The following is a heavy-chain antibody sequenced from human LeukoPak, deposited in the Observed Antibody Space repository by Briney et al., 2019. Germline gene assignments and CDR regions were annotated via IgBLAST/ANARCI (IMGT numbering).Heavy chain of an antibody. V-gene: IGHV3-30*02. CDR1: GFTFSSYG. CDR2: IRYDGSNI. D-gene: IGHD3-22*01. J-gene: IGHJ4*02. CDR3: AKGDQYYYDSSGY. Sequence: TGGSLRLSCAASGFTFSSYGMHWVRQAPGKGLEWVAFIRYDGSNIYYADSVKGRFTISRDNSKDTLYLQMNSLRAEDTAVYYCAKGDQYYYDSSGYWGQGTLVTVSS.